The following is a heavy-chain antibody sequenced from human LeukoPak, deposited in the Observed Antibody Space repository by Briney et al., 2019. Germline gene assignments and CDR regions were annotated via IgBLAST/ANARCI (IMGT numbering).Heavy chain of an antibody. CDR1: GGTFSSYA. J-gene: IGHJ4*02. D-gene: IGHD5-12*01. CDR2: IIPIFGTA. Sequence: SVKVSCKASGGTFSSYAISWVRQAPGQGLEWMGGIIPIFGTANYAQKFQGRVTITTDESTSTAYMELSSLRSEGTAVYYCARAPGYDTPLDYWGQGTLVTVSS. V-gene: IGHV1-69*05. CDR3: ARAPGYDTPLDY.